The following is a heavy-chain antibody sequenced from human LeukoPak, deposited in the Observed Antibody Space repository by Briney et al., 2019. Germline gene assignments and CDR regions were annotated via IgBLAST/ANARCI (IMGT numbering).Heavy chain of an antibody. J-gene: IGHJ4*02. V-gene: IGHV4-4*02. CDR3: ARDHAGANFDY. CDR2: IYHSGST. D-gene: IGHD7-27*01. CDR1: GGSISSRNW. Sequence: SETLSLTCAVSGGSISSRNWWSWVRQPPGKGLEWIGEIYHSGSTNYNPSLKSRVTISVDQSKNQFSLKLRSVTAADTAVYYCARDHAGANFDYWGQGTLVTVSS.